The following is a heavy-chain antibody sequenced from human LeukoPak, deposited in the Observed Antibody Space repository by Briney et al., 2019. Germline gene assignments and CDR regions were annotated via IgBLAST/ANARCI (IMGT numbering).Heavy chain of an antibody. CDR2: MNPNSGNT. CDR3: VVGAYYDSSGHDY. V-gene: IGHV1-8*03. D-gene: IGHD3-22*01. Sequence: ASVKVSCRASGYTFTSYDINWARQAIGQGLEWMGWMNPNSGNTGYAQKFQGRVTITRNTSISTAYMELSSLRSEDTAVYYCVVGAYYDSSGHDYWGQGTLVTVSS. J-gene: IGHJ4*02. CDR1: GYTFTSYD.